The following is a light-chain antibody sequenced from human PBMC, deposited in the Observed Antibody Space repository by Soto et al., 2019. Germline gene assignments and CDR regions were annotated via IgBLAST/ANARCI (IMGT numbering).Light chain of an antibody. CDR1: QGISKW. Sequence: DIQMTQSPSTLSASIGDRVTITCRASQGISKWLAWHQQKPGKAPKLLIYDASSLQSGVPPRFSGSGSGTEFTLTIRSLQPDDIATYYCQQYSSYSAWTFGEGTKVEIK. CDR2: DAS. CDR3: QQYSSYSAWT. V-gene: IGKV1-5*01. J-gene: IGKJ1*01.